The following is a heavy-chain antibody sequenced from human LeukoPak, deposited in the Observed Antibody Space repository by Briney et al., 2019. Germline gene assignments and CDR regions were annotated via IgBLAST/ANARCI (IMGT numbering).Heavy chain of an antibody. Sequence: GRSLRLSCAASGFTFDDYAMHWVRQAPGKGLEWVSGISWNSGSIGYADSVKGRFTISRDNAKNSLYLQMNSLRAEDTALYYCAKDMWDDSSGYYSPSFDLRDRGTLVTVSS. J-gene: IGHJ2*01. CDR3: AKDMWDDSSGYYSPSFDL. V-gene: IGHV3-9*01. CDR2: ISWNSGSI. CDR1: GFTFDDYA. D-gene: IGHD3-22*01.